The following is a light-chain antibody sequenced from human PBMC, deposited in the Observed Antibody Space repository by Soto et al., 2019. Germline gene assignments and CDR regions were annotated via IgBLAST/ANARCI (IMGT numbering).Light chain of an antibody. V-gene: IGKV3-20*01. CDR3: QQYGSSPPTVT. J-gene: IGKJ5*01. CDR2: GAS. Sequence: EIVLTQSPGTLSLSPGERATLSCRASQSVSSSYLAWYQQKPGQAPRLLIYGASSRATGIPDRFSGSGSGTDFTLTISRMEPEKFAVYYCQQYGSSPPTVTFGQGIRLEIK. CDR1: QSVSSSY.